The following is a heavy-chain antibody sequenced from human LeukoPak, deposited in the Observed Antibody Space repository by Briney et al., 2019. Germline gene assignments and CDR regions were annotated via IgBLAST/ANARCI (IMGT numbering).Heavy chain of an antibody. J-gene: IGHJ3*01. V-gene: IGHV3-23*01. CDR2: INSGGAP. CDR3: ARDPNGDYIGAFEF. D-gene: IGHD4-17*01. Sequence: GGSLRLSCAASGFTFSNYAVMWVRQAPGQGLEWVSAINSGGAPRYADSVKGRCTISRDNSKNMLYLQMNSLRAEDTAQYFCARDPNGDYIGAFEFWGQGTGVTVSS. CDR1: GFTFSNYA.